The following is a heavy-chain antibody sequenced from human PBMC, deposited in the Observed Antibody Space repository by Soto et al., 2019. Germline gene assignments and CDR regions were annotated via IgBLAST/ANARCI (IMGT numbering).Heavy chain of an antibody. CDR2: INHSGST. CDR3: ARQVGATNFDY. V-gene: IGHV4-34*01. J-gene: IGHJ4*02. CDR1: GGSFSGYY. Sequence: SETLSLTCAVYGGSFSGYYWSWIRQPPGKGLEWIGEINHSGSTNYNPSLKSRVTISVDTSKNQFSLKLSSVTAADTAVYYCARQVGATNFDYWGQGSLVTVSS. D-gene: IGHD1-26*01.